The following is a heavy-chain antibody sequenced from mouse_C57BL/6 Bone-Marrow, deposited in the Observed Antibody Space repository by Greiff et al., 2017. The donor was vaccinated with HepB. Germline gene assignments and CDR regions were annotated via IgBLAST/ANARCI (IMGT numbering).Heavy chain of an antibody. CDR3: YYYGSSYDY. CDR1: GFTIKDDY. Sequence: EVKLMESGAELVRPGASVKLSCTASGFTIKDDYMHWVKQRPEQGLEWIGWIDPENGDTEYASKFQGKATITADTSTNTAYLQLSSLTSEDTAVYYCYYYGSSYDYGGQGTTLTVTS. V-gene: IGHV14-4*01. J-gene: IGHJ2*01. CDR2: IDPENGDT. D-gene: IGHD1-1*01.